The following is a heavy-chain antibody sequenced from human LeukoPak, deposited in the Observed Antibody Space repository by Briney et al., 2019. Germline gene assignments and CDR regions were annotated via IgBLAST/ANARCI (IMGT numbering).Heavy chain of an antibody. Sequence: ASVKVSCKASGYTFTSYGISWVRQAPGQGLEWMGWISAYNGNTNYAQKLQGRVTMTTDTSTSTAYMELRSLRSDDTAVYYCARAPADCGGDCYSLFDYWGQGTLVTVSS. CDR2: ISAYNGNT. V-gene: IGHV1-18*01. D-gene: IGHD2-21*02. CDR3: ARAPADCGGDCYSLFDY. CDR1: GYTFTSYG. J-gene: IGHJ4*02.